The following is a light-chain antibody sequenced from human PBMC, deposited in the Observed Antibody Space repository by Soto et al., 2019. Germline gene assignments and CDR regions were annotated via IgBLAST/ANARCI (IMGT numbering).Light chain of an antibody. CDR2: DVN. V-gene: IGLV2-14*01. CDR1: SSDVGGYNY. Sequence: QSALTQPASVSGSPGQSITISCTGTSSDVGGYNYVSWYQQHSGKAPKLMIYDVNNRPSGVSNRFSGSKSGNTASPTISGLQADDEADYYCSSYTVSSTLVVFGGGTKLTVL. J-gene: IGLJ2*01. CDR3: SSYTVSSTLVV.